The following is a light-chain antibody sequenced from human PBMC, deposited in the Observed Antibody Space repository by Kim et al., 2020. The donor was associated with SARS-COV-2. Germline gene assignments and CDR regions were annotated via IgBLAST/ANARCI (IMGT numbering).Light chain of an antibody. Sequence: SVSPGQTASITCSGDRLGTKYVCWYQQKPGQSPVLVISQDRNRPSGIPRRFSGSNSGNTATLTISGTQAMDEANYYCQAWHSGTVVFGGGTQLTVL. CDR1: RLGTKY. CDR2: QDR. CDR3: QAWHSGTVV. V-gene: IGLV3-1*01. J-gene: IGLJ2*01.